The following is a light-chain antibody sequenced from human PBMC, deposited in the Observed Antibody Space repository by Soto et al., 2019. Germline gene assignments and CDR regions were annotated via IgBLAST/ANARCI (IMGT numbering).Light chain of an antibody. CDR3: QSYDSSLSGSYV. CDR2: DNS. Sequence: QSVLTQPPSVSGAPGQRVTISCTGSSSNIGAGYDVHWYQQLPGTAPKLLIYDNSNRPSGVPDRFSGSKSGTSASLAITGLQAEDEADYYGQSYDSSLSGSYVFGTGTKLTVL. J-gene: IGLJ1*01. V-gene: IGLV1-40*01. CDR1: SSNIGAGYD.